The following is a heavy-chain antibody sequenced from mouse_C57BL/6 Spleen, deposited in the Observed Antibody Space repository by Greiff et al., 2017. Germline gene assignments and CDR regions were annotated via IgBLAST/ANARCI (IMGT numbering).Heavy chain of an antibody. CDR3: ARANDYYGSQYYFDY. CDR1: GYSITSGYY. D-gene: IGHD1-1*01. J-gene: IGHJ2*01. CDR2: ISYDGSN. Sequence: EVQLQQSGPGLVKPSQSLSLTCSVTGYSITSGYYWNWIRQFPGNKLEWMGYISYDGSNNYNPSLKNRISITRDTSKNQFFLKLNSVTTEDTATXYCARANDYYGSQYYFDYWGQGTTLTVSS. V-gene: IGHV3-6*01.